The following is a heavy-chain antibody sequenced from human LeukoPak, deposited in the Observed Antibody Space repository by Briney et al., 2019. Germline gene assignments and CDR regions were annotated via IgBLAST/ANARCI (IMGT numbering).Heavy chain of an antibody. D-gene: IGHD2-21*02. CDR3: ARLGQFCGGDCYPPSFDY. V-gene: IGHV4-31*03. CDR1: GGSISSGGYY. CDR2: IYYSGST. J-gene: IGHJ4*02. Sequence: SETLSLTCTVSGGSISSGGYYWSWIRQHPGKGLEWIGYIYYSGSTYYNPSLKSRVTISVDTSKNQFSLKLSSVTAADTAMYYCARLGQFCGGDCYPPSFDYWGQGTLVTVSS.